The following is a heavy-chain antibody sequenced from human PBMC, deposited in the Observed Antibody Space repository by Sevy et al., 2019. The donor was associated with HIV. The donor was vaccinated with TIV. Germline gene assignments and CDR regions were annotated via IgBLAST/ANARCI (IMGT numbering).Heavy chain of an antibody. V-gene: IGHV3-30-3*02. Sequence: GGSLRLSCAASGFTFSSYAMHWVRQAPGKGLEWVAVISYDGSNKYYADSVKGRFTISRDNSKNTLYLQMNSLRAEDTAVYYCAKITMVRGVVGGFDYWGQGTLVTISS. CDR2: ISYDGSNK. D-gene: IGHD3-10*01. J-gene: IGHJ4*02. CDR3: AKITMVRGVVGGFDY. CDR1: GFTFSSYA.